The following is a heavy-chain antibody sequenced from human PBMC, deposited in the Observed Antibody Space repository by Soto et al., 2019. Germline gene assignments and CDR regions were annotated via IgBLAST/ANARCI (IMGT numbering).Heavy chain of an antibody. CDR2: IDTRDSYT. J-gene: IGHJ6*02. CDR3: SLLGVGAAAIHLNYYGMDV. CDR1: GSSFTSYW. V-gene: IGHV5-10-1*01. Sequence: GEPLKISCKGSGSSFTSYWISWVRQMPGKGLEWKGRIDTRDSYTNSSPSLQGHVTISADKSISTAYLQWSSLKASDTAMDYCSLLGVGAAAIHLNYYGMDVCGQGTTVTASS. D-gene: IGHD2-2*02.